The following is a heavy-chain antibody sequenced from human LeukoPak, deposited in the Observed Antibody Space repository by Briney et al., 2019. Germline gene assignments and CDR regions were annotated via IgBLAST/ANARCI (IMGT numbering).Heavy chain of an antibody. CDR1: GGSISSDY. D-gene: IGHD6-6*01. CDR2: VYYSGST. Sequence: SETLSLTCTVSGGSISSDYWNWIRQPPGRGLEWIGYVYYSGSTNYNPSLKSRVTISVDTSKNQFSLKLSSVTAADTAVYYCARVRYSSSPPDYWGQGTLVTVSS. V-gene: IGHV4-59*01. CDR3: ARVRYSSSPPDY. J-gene: IGHJ4*02.